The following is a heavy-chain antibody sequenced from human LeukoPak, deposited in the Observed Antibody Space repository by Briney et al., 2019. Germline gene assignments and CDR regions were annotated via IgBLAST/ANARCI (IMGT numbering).Heavy chain of an antibody. CDR2: IDPSDSYT. CDR3: TRLMRRGGLNHWYSDL. J-gene: IGHJ2*01. V-gene: IGHV5-10-1*01. D-gene: IGHD3-16*01. Sequence: GASLQISCKGSGYSFTSYWIGWVRQMPGKGLEWMGRIDPSDSYTNYSPSFQGHVTISTDKSISAAYLQWSSLKASDTAMYYCTRLMRRGGLNHWYSDLWGRGTLVTVSS. CDR1: GYSFTSYW.